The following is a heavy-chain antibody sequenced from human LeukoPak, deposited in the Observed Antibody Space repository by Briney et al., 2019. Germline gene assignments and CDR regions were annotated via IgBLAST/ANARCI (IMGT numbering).Heavy chain of an antibody. CDR1: GFTFSSYS. V-gene: IGHV3-21*01. D-gene: IGHD5-12*01. CDR2: ISSSSSYI. CDR3: ARGRTVEWLRLRALGY. Sequence: GGSLRLSCAASGFTFSSYSMNWVRQAPGKGLEWVSSISSSSSYIYYADSVKGRFTISRDNAKNSLYLQMNSLRAEDTAVYYCARGRTVEWLRLRALGYWGQGTLVTVSS. J-gene: IGHJ4*02.